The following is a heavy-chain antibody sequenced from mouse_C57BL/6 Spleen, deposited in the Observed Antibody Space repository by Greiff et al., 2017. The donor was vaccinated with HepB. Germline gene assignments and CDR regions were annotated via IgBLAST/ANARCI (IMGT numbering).Heavy chain of an antibody. V-gene: IGHV7-3*01. J-gene: IGHJ4*01. CDR3: ARSPLTTRYAMDY. D-gene: IGHD1-1*01. Sequence: EVMLVEAGGGLVEPGGSLSLSCAASGFTVTDYYMMWVRQPPGKALEWLGFIRNKANGYTTEYSASVKGRFTISRDNSQSILYLQMNALRAEDSATYYCARSPLTTRYAMDYWGQGTSVTVSS. CDR1: GFTVTDYY. CDR2: IRNKANGYTT.